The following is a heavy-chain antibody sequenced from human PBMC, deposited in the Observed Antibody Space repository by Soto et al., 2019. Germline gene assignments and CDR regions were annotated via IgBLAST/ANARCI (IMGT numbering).Heavy chain of an antibody. D-gene: IGHD1-1*01. V-gene: IGHV4-59*08. CDR2: IYYTGST. CDR1: GGSISSYY. CDR3: ARHIPPPVNENDAFDI. J-gene: IGHJ3*02. Sequence: SETLSLTCTVSGGSISSYYWSWIRQPPGKGLEWIGYIYYTGSTNSNPSLKSRVTISVDTSKNQFSLRLSSVTAADTAFYYCARHIPPPVNENDAFDIWGQGTMVTVSS.